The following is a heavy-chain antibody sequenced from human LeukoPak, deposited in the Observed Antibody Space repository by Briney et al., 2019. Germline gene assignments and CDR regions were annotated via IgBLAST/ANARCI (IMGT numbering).Heavy chain of an antibody. J-gene: IGHJ6*02. D-gene: IGHD6-6*01. CDR1: GGTFSSYA. CDR3: AKRSDSTSYYYYGMDV. Sequence: GASVKVSCKASGGTFSSYAISWVRQAPGQGLEWMGGIIPIFGTANYAQKFQGRVTITADESTSTAYMELSSLRSEDTAVYYCAKRSDSTSYYYYGMDVWGQGTTVTVSS. CDR2: IIPIFGTA. V-gene: IGHV1-69*13.